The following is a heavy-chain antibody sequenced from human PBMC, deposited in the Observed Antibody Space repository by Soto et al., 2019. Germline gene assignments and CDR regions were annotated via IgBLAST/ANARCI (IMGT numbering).Heavy chain of an antibody. CDR3: ARVHEGYTYYFDY. Sequence: QVQLQESGPGLVKPSQTLSLTCTVSGGSITSGGYSWSWIRQLPGKGLEWIGYIYYSGTTYYNPSIKSRLTISIDTSKNQFSLKLSSVTAADTAVYYCARVHEGYTYYFDYWGQGTLVTVSS. D-gene: IGHD5-18*01. CDR1: GGSITSGGYS. CDR2: IYYSGTT. J-gene: IGHJ4*02. V-gene: IGHV4-31*03.